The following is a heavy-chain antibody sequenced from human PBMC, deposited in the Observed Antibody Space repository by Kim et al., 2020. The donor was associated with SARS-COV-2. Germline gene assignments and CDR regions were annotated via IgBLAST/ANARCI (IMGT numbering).Heavy chain of an antibody. Sequence: GGSLRLSCAASGFTFSSYWMSWVRQAPGKGLEWVANIKQDGSEKYYVDSVKGRFSISRDNAKNSLYLQMNSLRAEDTAVYYCARDGGVVVPAAPDYYYYGMDVWGQGTTVTVSS. CDR3: ARDGGVVVPAAPDYYYYGMDV. J-gene: IGHJ6*02. CDR1: GFTFSSYW. D-gene: IGHD2-2*01. V-gene: IGHV3-7*01. CDR2: IKQDGSEK.